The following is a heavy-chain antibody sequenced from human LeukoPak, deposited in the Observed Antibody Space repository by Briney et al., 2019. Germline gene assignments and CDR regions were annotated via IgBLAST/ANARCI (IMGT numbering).Heavy chain of an antibody. D-gene: IGHD3-10*01. V-gene: IGHV3-23*01. J-gene: IGHJ6*02. CDR1: GFTLSSYA. CDR2: LSDSGGDT. CDR3: AKVPYSDYGSGRPPFMDA. Sequence: GGSLRLSCAASGFTLSSYAMSWVRQAPGQGLEWVSTLSDSGGDTYYADSVKGRFTTSRDNSKSTLYLQMNSLRAEDTAVYYCAKVPYSDYGSGRPPFMDAWGQGTTVAISS.